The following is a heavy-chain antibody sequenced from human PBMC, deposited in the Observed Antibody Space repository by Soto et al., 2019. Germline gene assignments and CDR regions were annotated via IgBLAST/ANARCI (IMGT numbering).Heavy chain of an antibody. Sequence: EVQLLESGGGFVQPGGSLRLSCAASEFTFDNYAMSWVRQAPGKGLEWVSGISNNGGTTYYADSVKGRFTISRDNSKNTLYLQMNSLRVEDTAVYYCAKVNVTTYHFYYYGLDVWGQGTTVTVSS. V-gene: IGHV3-23*01. CDR3: AKVNVTTYHFYYYGLDV. D-gene: IGHD1-1*01. CDR2: ISNNGGTT. J-gene: IGHJ6*02. CDR1: EFTFDNYA.